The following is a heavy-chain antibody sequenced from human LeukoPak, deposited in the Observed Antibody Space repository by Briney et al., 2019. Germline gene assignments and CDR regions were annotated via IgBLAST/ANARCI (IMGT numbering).Heavy chain of an antibody. V-gene: IGHV1-69*04. CDR1: GGTFSSYA. CDR2: IIPILGIA. CDR3: AREARYCSSTSCYRANTHFDY. Sequence: SVKVSCKASGGTFSSYAISWVRQAPGQGLEWMGRIIPILGIANYAQKFQGRVTITADKSTSTAYMELSSLRSEDTAGYYCAREARYCSSTSCYRANTHFDYWGQGTLVTVSS. J-gene: IGHJ4*02. D-gene: IGHD2-2*01.